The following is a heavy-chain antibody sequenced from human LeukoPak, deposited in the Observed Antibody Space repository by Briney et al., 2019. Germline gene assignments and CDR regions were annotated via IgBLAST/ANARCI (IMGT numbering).Heavy chain of an antibody. J-gene: IGHJ4*02. CDR3: ARERGYVFDY. CDR2: IKQDGSEK. D-gene: IGHD1-1*01. CDR1: GFTLSTYW. V-gene: IGHV3-7*01. Sequence: GGSLRLSCAASGFTLSTYWMNWVRQAPGKGLEWVATIKQDGSEKYYADSVKDRFTISRDNSKNTLYLQMNSLRAEDTAVYYCARERGYVFDYWGQGTLVTVSS.